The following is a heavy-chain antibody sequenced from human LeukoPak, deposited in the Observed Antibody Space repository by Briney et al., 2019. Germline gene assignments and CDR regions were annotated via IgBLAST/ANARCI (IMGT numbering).Heavy chain of an antibody. J-gene: IGHJ4*02. Sequence: GGTLRLSCTASGFTFSSYAMSWVRQAPGKGLEWVSSINYSGGSTYYADSVKGRFTISRDNSKNTLYLQMNSLRADDTAVYYCAKLGGNVGFWGQGTLVTVSS. D-gene: IGHD4-23*01. CDR3: AKLGGNVGF. CDR1: GFTFSSYA. CDR2: INYSGGST. V-gene: IGHV3-23*01.